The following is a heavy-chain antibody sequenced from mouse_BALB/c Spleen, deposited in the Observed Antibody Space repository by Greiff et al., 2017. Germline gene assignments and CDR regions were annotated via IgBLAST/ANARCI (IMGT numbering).Heavy chain of an antibody. Sequence: QVQLKQSGAELVRPGTSVKVSCKASGYAFTNYLIEWVKQRPGQGLEWIGVINPGSGGTNYNEKFKGKATLTADKSSSTAYMQLSSLTSDDSAVYFCARDYYGYGFAYWGQGTLVTVSA. CDR1: GYAFTNYL. J-gene: IGHJ3*01. CDR2: INPGSGGT. V-gene: IGHV1-54*01. CDR3: ARDYYGYGFAY. D-gene: IGHD1-2*01.